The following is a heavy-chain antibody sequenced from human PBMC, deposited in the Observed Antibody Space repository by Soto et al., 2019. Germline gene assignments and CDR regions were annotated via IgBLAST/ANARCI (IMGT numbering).Heavy chain of an antibody. CDR3: AKDGDSYGYLHGMDV. V-gene: IGHV3-23*01. CDR1: GFTFSSYA. J-gene: IGHJ6*02. D-gene: IGHD5-18*01. CDR2: ISGSGGST. Sequence: EVQLLESGGGLVQPGGSLRLSCAASGFTFSSYAMSWVRQAPGKGLEWVSAISGSGGSTYYADSVKGRFTISRDNSKNTLYLQMNSQRAEDTAVYYCAKDGDSYGYLHGMDVWGQGTTVTVSS.